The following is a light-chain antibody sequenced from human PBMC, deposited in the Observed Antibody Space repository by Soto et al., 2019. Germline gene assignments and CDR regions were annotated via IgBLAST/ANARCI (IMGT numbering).Light chain of an antibody. CDR3: QQSYSSPWT. J-gene: IGKJ1*01. CDR1: QNIRNY. V-gene: IGKV1-39*01. CDR2: AAS. Sequence: DIQRSQAPSSRSASVGERVTSADRASQNIRNYLNWYQQKPGRAPKILIYAASSLQSGVPSRFSGGGSGTDFTLTITSLQPEDFATYYCQQSYSSPWTFGQGTKVDI.